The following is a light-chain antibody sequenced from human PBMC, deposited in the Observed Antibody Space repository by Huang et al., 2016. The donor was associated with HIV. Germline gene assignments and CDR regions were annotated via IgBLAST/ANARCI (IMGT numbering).Light chain of an antibody. Sequence: EIVLTQSPGTLSLSPGERATLSCRASQSVSSSYLAGYQQKPGQAPRLLMYGASSRATGIPDRFSGSGSGTDFTLTSSRLEPEDFAVYYCQQYGSSPWTFGQGTKVEIK. CDR3: QQYGSSPWT. CDR2: GAS. V-gene: IGKV3-20*01. CDR1: QSVSSSY. J-gene: IGKJ1*01.